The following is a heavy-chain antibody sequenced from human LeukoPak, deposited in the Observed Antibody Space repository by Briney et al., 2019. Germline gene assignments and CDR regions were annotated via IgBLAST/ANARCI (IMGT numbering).Heavy chain of an antibody. V-gene: IGHV4-30-4*01. Sequence: PSQTLSLTCTVSGGSISSGDYYWTWVRQPPGKGLEWIGYIYDSGNTFYNPSLKSRVTTSVDTSKNQFSLKLSSVTAADTAVYYCARGELFYDYWGQGTLVTVSS. CDR1: GGSISSGDYY. CDR3: ARGELFYDY. CDR2: IYDSGNT. D-gene: IGHD1-1*01. J-gene: IGHJ4*02.